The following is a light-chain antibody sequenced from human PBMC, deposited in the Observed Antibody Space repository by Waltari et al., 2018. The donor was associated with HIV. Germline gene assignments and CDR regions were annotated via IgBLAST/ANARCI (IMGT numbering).Light chain of an antibody. CDR3: TSADSNASLWV. J-gene: IGLJ3*02. Sequence: SYELTQPPSVSVSPGQTARITCSGDALPKQYAYWYQQKPGQAPVLGREKATERPSGIPARFAGSSAGTTATLTIIGVQAEDEADYHCTSADSNASLWVFGGGTKLNVL. V-gene: IGLV3-25*03. CDR2: KAT. CDR1: ALPKQY.